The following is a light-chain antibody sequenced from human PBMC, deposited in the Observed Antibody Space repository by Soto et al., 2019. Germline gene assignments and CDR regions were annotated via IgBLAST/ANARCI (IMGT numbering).Light chain of an antibody. CDR1: QSVNGNY. Sequence: ELVLTQSPGTLSLSPGERATLSCRASQSVNGNYLTWYQQKPGQAPRLLIYGASTRATGTPDRFSGSGSGTDFTLTISRLEPEDFAVYYCQQYGSSFRYTFGQGTKLEIK. CDR2: GAS. J-gene: IGKJ2*01. CDR3: QQYGSSFRYT. V-gene: IGKV3-20*01.